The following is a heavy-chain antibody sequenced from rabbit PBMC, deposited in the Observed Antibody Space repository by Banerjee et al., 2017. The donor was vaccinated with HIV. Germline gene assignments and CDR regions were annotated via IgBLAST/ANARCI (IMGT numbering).Heavy chain of an antibody. CDR3: ARDLAGVIGWNFGL. D-gene: IGHD4-1*01. J-gene: IGHJ3*01. CDR1: GFDISSYH. CDR2: INNGGGST. V-gene: IGHV1S40*01. Sequence: QSLQESGGGLFQPGGSLALTCKASGFDISSYHMCWVRQAPGKGLEWIACINNGGGSTYDASWAKGRFTISKTSSTTVTLQMTSLTAADTATYFCARDLAGVIGWNFGLWGQGTLVTVS.